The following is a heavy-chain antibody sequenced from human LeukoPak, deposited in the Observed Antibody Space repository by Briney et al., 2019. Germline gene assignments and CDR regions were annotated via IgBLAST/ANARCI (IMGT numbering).Heavy chain of an antibody. CDR3: ARDFSFGSLDF. J-gene: IGHJ4*02. CDR1: GFTLSTHG. Sequence: GGPLRLSCAASGFTLSTHGMHWVRQAPGKGLEWVSDMWNGGSREDYADSVKGRFTISRDIAKNTLYLQMNSLRDEDTAMYYCARDFSFGSLDFRGQGTLVTVSS. V-gene: IGHV3-33*01. CDR2: MWNGGSRE. D-gene: IGHD1-26*01.